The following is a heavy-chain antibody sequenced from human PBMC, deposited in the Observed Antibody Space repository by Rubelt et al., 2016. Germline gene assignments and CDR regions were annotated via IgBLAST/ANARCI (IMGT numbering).Heavy chain of an antibody. CDR2: INPSGSP. D-gene: IGHD2-21*01. J-gene: IGHJ3*02. CDR1: GGSFSGYY. Sequence: QVQLQESGPGLVKPSETLSLTCAVYGGSFSGYYWSWIRQPPGKGLEWIGEINPSGSPNSTPSLKGRLTISEDTSRNQFSLKLSSVTAGDTAVYYCARVPRILGWLEVAFDIGGQGTMVTVSS. CDR3: ARVPRILGWLEVAFDI. V-gene: IGHV4-34*10.